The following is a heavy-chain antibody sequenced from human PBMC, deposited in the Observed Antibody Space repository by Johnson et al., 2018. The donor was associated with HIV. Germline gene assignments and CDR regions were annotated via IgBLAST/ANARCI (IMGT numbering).Heavy chain of an antibody. CDR3: ARDLGPSDDAFDI. CDR1: GFTFSSYG. CDR2: IWYDGSNK. J-gene: IGHJ3*02. Sequence: QVQLVESGGGVVQPGRSLRLSCAASGFTFSSYGMHWVRQAPGKGLEWVAVIWYDGSNKYYADSVKGRFTISRDNSKNTLYLQMNSLRAEDTAVYYCARDLGPSDDAFDIWGQGTMVTVSS. V-gene: IGHV3-33*01.